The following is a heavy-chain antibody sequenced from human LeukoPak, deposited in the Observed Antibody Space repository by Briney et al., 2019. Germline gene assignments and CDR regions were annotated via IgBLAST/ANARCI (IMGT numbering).Heavy chain of an antibody. CDR1: GGTFSSYA. Sequence: SVKVSCKASGGTFSSYAISWVRQAPGQGLEWMGGIIPIFGTANYAQKFQGRVTITADESTSTAYMELSSLRSEDTAVYYCARGGYSGYDEYSSSWYGGAFDIWGQGTMVTVSS. CDR3: ARGGYSGYDEYSSSWYGGAFDI. D-gene: IGHD5-12*01. V-gene: IGHV1-69*01. CDR2: IIPIFGTA. J-gene: IGHJ3*02.